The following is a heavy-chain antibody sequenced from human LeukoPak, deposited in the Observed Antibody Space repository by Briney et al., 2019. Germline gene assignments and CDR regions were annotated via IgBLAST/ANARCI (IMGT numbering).Heavy chain of an antibody. CDR1: GYTFTGYY. CDR3: ARSLIRRYIDY. CDR2: INPNSGGT. V-gene: IGHV1-2*02. Sequence: ASAKVSCKASGYTFTGYYMHWVRQAPGQGLAWMGWINPNSGGTNYAQKFQGRVTMTRDTSISTAYMELSRLRSDDTAVYYCARSLIRRYIDYWGQGTLVTVSS. D-gene: IGHD3-16*02. J-gene: IGHJ4*02.